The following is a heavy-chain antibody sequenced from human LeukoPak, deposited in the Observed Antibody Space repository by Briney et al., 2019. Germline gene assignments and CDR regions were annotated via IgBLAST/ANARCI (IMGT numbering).Heavy chain of an antibody. V-gene: IGHV1-46*01. CDR3: ARGLTATTTFDS. CDR2: IHPSSGSA. CDR1: GYTFTRYY. D-gene: IGHD2-21*02. Sequence: ASVKVSCKASGYTFTRYYIHWVRQAPGQGLEWMGIIHPSSGSATSAQKFQGRLTMTRDTSTSTVYMELSSLRSEDTAVYYCARGLTATTTFDSWGQGTLVTVSS. J-gene: IGHJ4*02.